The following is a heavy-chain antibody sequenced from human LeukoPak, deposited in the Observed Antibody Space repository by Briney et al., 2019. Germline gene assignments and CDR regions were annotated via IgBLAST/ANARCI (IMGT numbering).Heavy chain of an antibody. V-gene: IGHV3-23*01. J-gene: IGHJ5*02. Sequence: PGGSLRLSCAASGFTFSSYAMSWVRQAPGKGPEWVSAISGSGGSTYYADSVKGRFTISRDNSKNTLYLQMNSLRAEDTAVYYCANLPTAAGTVRWFDPWGQGTLVTVSS. D-gene: IGHD6-13*01. CDR3: ANLPTAAGTVRWFDP. CDR2: ISGSGGST. CDR1: GFTFSSYA.